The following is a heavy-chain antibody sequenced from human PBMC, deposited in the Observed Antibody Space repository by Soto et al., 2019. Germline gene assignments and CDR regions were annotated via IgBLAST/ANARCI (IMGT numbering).Heavy chain of an antibody. CDR2: IVSGGSK. V-gene: IGHV3-53*01. CDR1: GFKVGSSY. CDR3: ATDSRNVGIGYFDS. Sequence: EVKVIESGGDLIEPGGSLRLACAGSGFKVGSSYVTWVRQAPGEGLEWVSVIVSGGSKYYADSVTGRFTVSRDVSNNTVYLHMSSLRLEDTAVYFCATDSRNVGIGYFDSWGLGTLVTVSS. D-gene: IGHD1-26*01. J-gene: IGHJ4*02.